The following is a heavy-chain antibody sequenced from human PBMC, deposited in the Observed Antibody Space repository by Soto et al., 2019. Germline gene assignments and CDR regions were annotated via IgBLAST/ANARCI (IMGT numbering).Heavy chain of an antibody. CDR2: INPNSGGP. D-gene: IGHD6-6*01. Sequence: GASVQVSCQASGYTFTDYFMHWVRQAPGQGLEWMGWINPNSGGPKYAQKYQGRVTMTRDTSISTVYMELSRLTSDDTAVYYCATDDAKSSSYHYFARDGGAQATTETVS. CDR1: GYTFTDYF. J-gene: IGHJ6*01. CDR3: ATDDAKSSSYHYFARDG. V-gene: IGHV1-2*02.